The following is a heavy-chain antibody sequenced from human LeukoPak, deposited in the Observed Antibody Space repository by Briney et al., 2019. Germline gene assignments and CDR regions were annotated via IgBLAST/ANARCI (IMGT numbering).Heavy chain of an antibody. J-gene: IGHJ4*02. CDR3: ARDPTTDYGDYFDY. D-gene: IGHD4-17*01. CDR1: GFTLRDYY. V-gene: IGHV3-11*04. Sequence: GGSLRLSCAASGFTLRDYYMSWIRQAPGMGLEWVSYITSSGNTIYYADSVKGRFTVSRDNAKTSLYLQMNSLRADDTAVYYCARDPTTDYGDYFDYWGQGTLVTVSS. CDR2: ITSSGNTI.